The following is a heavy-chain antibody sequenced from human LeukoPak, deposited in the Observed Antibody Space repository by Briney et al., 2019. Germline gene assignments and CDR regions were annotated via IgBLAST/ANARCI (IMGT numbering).Heavy chain of an antibody. Sequence: GASVKVSCKASGGTFSSSAISWVRQAPGQGLEWMGGIIPIFGTANYAQKFQGRVTITADKSTSTAYMELSSLRSEDTAVYYCARASREVQLWLPFDYWGQGTLFTVSS. V-gene: IGHV1-69*06. CDR1: GGTFSSSA. J-gene: IGHJ4*02. CDR2: IIPIFGTA. CDR3: ARASREVQLWLPFDY. D-gene: IGHD5-18*01.